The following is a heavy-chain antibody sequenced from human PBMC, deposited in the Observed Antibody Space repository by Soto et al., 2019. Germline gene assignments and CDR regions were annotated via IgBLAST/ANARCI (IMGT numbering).Heavy chain of an antibody. J-gene: IGHJ3*02. CDR2: ISYDGSNK. CDR1: GFIFSDYG. D-gene: IGHD1-26*01. Sequence: QVQLVESGGGVVQPGRSLRLSCAASGFIFSDYGMHWVRQAPGKGLEWVTVISYDGSNKYYANSVKGRFTISRDNYKNTLYLQMNSLRAEDTAVYYCAKSLSGGTLRGAFDIWGQGTMVTVSS. V-gene: IGHV3-30*18. CDR3: AKSLSGGTLRGAFDI.